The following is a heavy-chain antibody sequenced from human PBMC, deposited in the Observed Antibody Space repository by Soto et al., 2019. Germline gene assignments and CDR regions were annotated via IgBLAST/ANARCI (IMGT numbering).Heavy chain of an antibody. Sequence: SETLSLTCTVSGGSITTSGDYWSWIRQHPGKGXXXXXXXXXXXXXXXNPSLKSRLTLSIDTSKNQFSLEMNSVTAADTAVYFCARVSHDYYYGWFDPWGQGTPVTVSS. CDR1: GGSITTSGDY. CDR3: ARVSHDYYYGWFDP. D-gene: IGHD1-26*01. V-gene: IGHV4-31*03. J-gene: IGHJ5*02. CDR2: XXXXXXX.